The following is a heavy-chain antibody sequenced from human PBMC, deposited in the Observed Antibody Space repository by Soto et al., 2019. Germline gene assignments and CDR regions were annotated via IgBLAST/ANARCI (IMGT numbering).Heavy chain of an antibody. V-gene: IGHV4-39*01. CDR1: GGSISSSSYY. D-gene: IGHD3-3*01. Sequence: SETLSLTCTVSGGSISSSSYYWGWIRQPPGKGLEWIGSIYYSGSTYYNPSLKSRVTISVDTSKNQFSLKLSSVTAADTAVYYCARLDYDFWSGYRYGMDVWGQGTTVTVS. CDR3: ARLDYDFWSGYRYGMDV. CDR2: IYYSGST. J-gene: IGHJ6*02.